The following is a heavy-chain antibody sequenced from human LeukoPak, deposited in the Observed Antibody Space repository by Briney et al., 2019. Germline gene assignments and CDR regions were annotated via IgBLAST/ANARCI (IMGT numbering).Heavy chain of an antibody. D-gene: IGHD5-18*01. CDR3: ARVVRGYSYVLGYYYMDV. CDR1: GFTFSSYW. V-gene: IGHV3-74*01. CDR2: INSDGSST. J-gene: IGHJ6*03. Sequence: PGGSLRLSCAASGFTFSSYWMHWVRQAPGKGLVWVSRINSDGSSTSYADSVKGRFTISRDNAKNTLYLQMNSLRAEDTAVYYCARVVRGYSYVLGYYYMDVWGKGTTVTVSS.